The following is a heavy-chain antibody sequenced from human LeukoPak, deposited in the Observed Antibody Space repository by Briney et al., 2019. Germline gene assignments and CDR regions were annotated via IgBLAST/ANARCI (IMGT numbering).Heavy chain of an antibody. V-gene: IGHV4-4*07. D-gene: IGHD3-3*01. CDR1: GGSISSYY. J-gene: IGHJ6*03. CDR2: IYTSGST. CDR3: ARGLGGGVVTTYYYYMDV. Sequence: SETLSLTCTVSGGSISSYYWSWIRQPAGKGLEWIGRIYTSGSTNYNPSLKSRVTISVDTSKNQFSLKLSSVTAADTAVYYCARGLGGGVVTTYYYYMDVWGKGTTVTVSS.